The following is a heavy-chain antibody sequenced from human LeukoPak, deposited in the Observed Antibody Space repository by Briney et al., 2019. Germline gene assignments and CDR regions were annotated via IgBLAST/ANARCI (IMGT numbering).Heavy chain of an antibody. J-gene: IGHJ4*02. CDR1: GYIFTSHY. D-gene: IGHD3/OR15-3a*01. CDR2: IRPTGGNT. CDR3: AREPPESYYFDY. Sequence: ASVKVSCKASGYIFTSHYIHWVRQAPGQGLEWMGIIRPTGGNTDYTRKFQSRVTMTRDVSTSTVYMELSSLTSEDTAVYYCAREPPESYYFDYWGQGTLVTVSS. V-gene: IGHV1-46*01.